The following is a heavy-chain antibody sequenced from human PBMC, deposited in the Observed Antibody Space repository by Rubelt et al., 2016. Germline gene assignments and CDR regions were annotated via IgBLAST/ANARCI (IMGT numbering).Heavy chain of an antibody. CDR1: GYTFTSYY. V-gene: IGHV1-46*01. Sequence: QVQLVQSGAEVKKPGASVKVSCKASGYTFTSYYMHWVRQAPGQGLEWMGIINPNGGSTSYAQKFQGRVTMTRDTSTSTVYMEVRSLRSEDTAVFYCARDGRFASRPGSPWGQGTLVTVSS. J-gene: IGHJ4*02. CDR2: INPNGGST. CDR3: ARDGRFASRPGSP. D-gene: IGHD3-3*01.